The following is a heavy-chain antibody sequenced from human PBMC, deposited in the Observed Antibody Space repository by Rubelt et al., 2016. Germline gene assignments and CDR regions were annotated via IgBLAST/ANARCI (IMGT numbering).Heavy chain of an antibody. Sequence: QITLKESGPTLVKPTQTLTLTCTFSGFSLSTSGVGVGWIRQPPGTALEWLALIYWIDDKSYSPSLKTRLTIPKVTYKNQVVLIMTNMDPVDTATDYCAHLAHYGSGSYYEDYWGQGTLVTVSS. V-gene: IGHV2-5*01. J-gene: IGHJ4*02. D-gene: IGHD3-10*01. CDR3: AHLAHYGSGSYYEDY. CDR1: GFSLSTSGVG. CDR2: IYWIDDK.